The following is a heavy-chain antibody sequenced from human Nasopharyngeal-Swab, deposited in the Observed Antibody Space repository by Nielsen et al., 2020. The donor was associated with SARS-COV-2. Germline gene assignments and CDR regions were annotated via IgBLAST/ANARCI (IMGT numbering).Heavy chain of an antibody. CDR2: IYSGGST. J-gene: IGHJ4*02. V-gene: IGHV3-53*01. CDR1: GFTVSSNY. CDR3: SRCGGSCYTGKDY. Sequence: GESLKISCAASGFTVSSNYMSWVRQAPGKGLEWVSVIYSGGSTYYADSVKGRFTISRDDSKNTAYLQMNSLMTEDTAVYYCSRCGGSCYTGKDYWGQGTLVTVSS. D-gene: IGHD2-15*01.